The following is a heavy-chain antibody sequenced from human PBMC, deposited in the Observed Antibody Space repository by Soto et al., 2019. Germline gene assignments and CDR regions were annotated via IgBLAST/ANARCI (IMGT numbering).Heavy chain of an antibody. D-gene: IGHD2-15*01. CDR1: GYTLTELS. J-gene: IGHJ6*03. Sequence: ASVKVSCKVSGYTLTELSMHWVRQAPGKGLEWMGGFDPEDGETIYAQKFQGRVTMTEDTSTDTAYMELSSLRSEDTAVYYCATDPRNRSYYYYMDVWGKGTTVTVSS. CDR3: ATDPRNRSYYYYMDV. CDR2: FDPEDGET. V-gene: IGHV1-24*01.